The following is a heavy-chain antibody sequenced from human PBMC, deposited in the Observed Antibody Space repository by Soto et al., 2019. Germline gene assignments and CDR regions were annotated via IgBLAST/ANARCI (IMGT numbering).Heavy chain of an antibody. CDR3: TRWQVPRDGFDI. CDR2: INSDGSDR. D-gene: IGHD2-2*01. CDR1: GFPLSSLW. J-gene: IGHJ3*02. Sequence: GGPLRLSCAVSGFPLSSLWMHWVRPAPGKGLMWVSRINSDGSDRSYADSVRGRFTISRDNAENTVFLQMNSLRVEDTAVYYCTRWQVPRDGFDIWGQGTMVTVSS. V-gene: IGHV3-74*01.